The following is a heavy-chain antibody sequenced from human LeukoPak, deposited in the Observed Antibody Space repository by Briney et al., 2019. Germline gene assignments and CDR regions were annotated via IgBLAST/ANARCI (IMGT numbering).Heavy chain of an antibody. V-gene: IGHV4-39*01. J-gene: IGHJ4*02. CDR2: IYYSGST. CDR3: ASRNNNYYDSSGYYS. Sequence: SETLSLTCTVSGGSISSSSYYWGWIRRPPGKGLEWIGSIYYSGSTYYNPSLKSRVTISVDTSKNQFSLKLGSVTAADTAVHYCASRNNNYYDSSGYYSWGQGTLVTVSS. D-gene: IGHD3-22*01. CDR1: GGSISSSSYY.